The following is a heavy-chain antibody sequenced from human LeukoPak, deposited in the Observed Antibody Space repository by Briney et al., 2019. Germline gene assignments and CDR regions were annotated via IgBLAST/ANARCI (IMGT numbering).Heavy chain of an antibody. CDR3: ARANPSYGSGSYYYYYYGMDV. CDR1: GYTFTSYA. J-gene: IGHJ6*04. CDR2: INAGNGNT. V-gene: IGHV1-3*01. D-gene: IGHD3-10*01. Sequence: ASVKVSCKAFGYTFTSYAMHWVRQAPGQRLEWMGWINAGNGNTKYSQKFQGRVTITRDTSASTAYMELSSLRSEDTAAYYCARANPSYGSGSYYYYYYGMDVWGKGTAVTVSS.